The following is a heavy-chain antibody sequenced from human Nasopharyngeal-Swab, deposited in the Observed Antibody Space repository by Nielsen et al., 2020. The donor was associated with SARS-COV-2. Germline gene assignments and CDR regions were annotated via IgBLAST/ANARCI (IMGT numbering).Heavy chain of an antibody. J-gene: IGHJ4*02. D-gene: IGHD2-21*02. CDR1: GFTFSDSA. Sequence: GESLKISCAASGFTFSDSAIHWVRQASGKGLEWVCRNSTKGNNYPTAYAASAKGRFIIFRDDPTNTAYLQMNSLKTEDTVVYYCTGCGGGCYSGSDYWGQGTLVTVSS. CDR2: NSTKGNNYPT. V-gene: IGHV3-73*01. CDR3: TGCGGGCYSGSDY.